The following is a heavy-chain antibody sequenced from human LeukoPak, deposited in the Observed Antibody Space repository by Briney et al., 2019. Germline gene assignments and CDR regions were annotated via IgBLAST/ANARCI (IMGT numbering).Heavy chain of an antibody. CDR1: GFTFSSYS. D-gene: IGHD6-19*01. CDR2: ISSSSSYI. Sequence: GGSLRLSCAASGFTFSSYSMNWVRQAPGKGLEWVSSISSSSSYIYYADSVKGRFTISRDNAKNSLYLQMNSLRAEDTAVYYCAREVSSGGRTYYYYYMDVWGKGTTVTVSS. V-gene: IGHV3-21*01. J-gene: IGHJ6*03. CDR3: AREVSSGGRTYYYYYMDV.